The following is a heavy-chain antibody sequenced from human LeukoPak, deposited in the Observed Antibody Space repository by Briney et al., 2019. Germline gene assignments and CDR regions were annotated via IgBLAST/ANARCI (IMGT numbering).Heavy chain of an antibody. V-gene: IGHV1-46*01. CDR2: INPSGGST. D-gene: IGHD3-22*01. Sequence: ASVKVSCKTSGYTFTRNYMHWVRQAPGQGPEWMRVINPSGGSTSYAQKFQGRVTMTSDTSTSTVYMELISLRSEDTAVYYCARSHYDSSGYSDYWGQGTLVTVSS. CDR3: ARSHYDSSGYSDY. J-gene: IGHJ4*02. CDR1: GYTFTRNY.